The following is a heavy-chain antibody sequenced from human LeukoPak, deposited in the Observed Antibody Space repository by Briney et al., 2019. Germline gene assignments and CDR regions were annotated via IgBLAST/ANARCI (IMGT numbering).Heavy chain of an antibody. CDR2: IYSGGST. J-gene: IGHJ4*02. V-gene: IGHV3-53*01. Sequence: GGSLRLSCAASGFTVSSNYMSWVRQAPGKGLEWVSVIYSGGSTYYAASVKGRFTISRDNSKNTLYLQMNSLRAEDTAVYYCARSYKRYCSSTSCYTGYFDYWGQGTLVTVSS. CDR3: ARSYKRYCSSTSCYTGYFDY. D-gene: IGHD2-2*02. CDR1: GFTVSSNY.